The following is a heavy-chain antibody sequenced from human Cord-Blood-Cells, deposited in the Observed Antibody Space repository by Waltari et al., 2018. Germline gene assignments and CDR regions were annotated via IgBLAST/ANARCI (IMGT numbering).Heavy chain of an antibody. J-gene: IGHJ2*01. CDR3: ARLRRSSYWYFDL. CDR2: IYYSGST. V-gene: IGHV4-31*03. Sequence: QVQLQESGPGLVKPSQTLSLTCTVSGGSISSGGYYWSWIRPHRGKGLEWIGYIYYSGSTYYNPSVKRRVTISVDTSKNQFSLKLSSVTAADTAVYYCARLRRSSYWYFDLWGRGTLVTVSS. CDR1: GGSISSGGYY.